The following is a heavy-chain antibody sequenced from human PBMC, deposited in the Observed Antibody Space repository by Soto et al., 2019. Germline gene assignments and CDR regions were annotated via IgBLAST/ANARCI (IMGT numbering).Heavy chain of an antibody. J-gene: IGHJ4*02. CDR2: LKSKTDGGTT. V-gene: IGHV3-15*01. CDR1: GFTFSTAW. D-gene: IGHD3-3*01. Sequence: EVQLVESGGGLVKPGVSLRLSCAASGFTFSTAWMSWVRQAPVKGLEWVGRLKSKTDGGTTDYAAPVKGRFTISRDDSNHTLYLQMNSLKTEDTAVYYCTTRQSYYDFWSGSLTVDYWGQGTLVTVSS. CDR3: TTRQSYYDFWSGSLTVDY.